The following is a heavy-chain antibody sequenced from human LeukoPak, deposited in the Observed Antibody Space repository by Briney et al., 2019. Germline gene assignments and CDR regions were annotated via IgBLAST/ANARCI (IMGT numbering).Heavy chain of an antibody. CDR3: ARDPGTGDGAFDI. Sequence: SVKVSCKASGGTFSSYAISWVRQAPGQGLEWMGRIIPILGIANYAQKFQGRVTITADTSTSTAYMELRSLRSDDTAVYYCARDPGTGDGAFDIWGQGTMVTVSS. D-gene: IGHD7-27*01. CDR1: GGTFSSYA. J-gene: IGHJ3*02. CDR2: IIPILGIA. V-gene: IGHV1-69*04.